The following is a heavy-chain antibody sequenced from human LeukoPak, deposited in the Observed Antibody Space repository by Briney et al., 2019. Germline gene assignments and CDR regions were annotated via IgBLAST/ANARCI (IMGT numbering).Heavy chain of an antibody. Sequence: GASVKVSCKASGYTFTSYYMHWVRQAPGQGLEWMGIINPSGGNTSYAQKFQGRVTMTRDMSTSTVYMELSSLRSEDTAVYYCAKGACIPIFGVISNPCNFNYWGQGTLVTVSS. J-gene: IGHJ4*02. V-gene: IGHV1-46*01. D-gene: IGHD3-3*01. CDR1: GYTFTSYY. CDR3: AKGACIPIFGVISNPCNFNY. CDR2: INPSGGNT.